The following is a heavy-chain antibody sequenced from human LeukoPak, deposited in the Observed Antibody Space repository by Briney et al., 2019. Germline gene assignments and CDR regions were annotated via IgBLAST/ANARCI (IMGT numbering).Heavy chain of an antibody. Sequence: PSETLSLTCTVSGGSISSYYWSWIRQPPRGGLEWIGYIYYSGSTNYNPSLKRRVTISLDTSKSQFSLKLRSVTAADTAVYYCARSGLGSRYYFGMDVRGQGTTVTVSS. CDR1: GGSISSYY. V-gene: IGHV4-59*01. CDR3: ARSGLGSRYYFGMDV. J-gene: IGHJ6*02. CDR2: IYYSGST. D-gene: IGHD5-12*01.